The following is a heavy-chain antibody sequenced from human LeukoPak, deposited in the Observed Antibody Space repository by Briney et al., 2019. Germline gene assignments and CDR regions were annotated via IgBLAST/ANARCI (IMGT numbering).Heavy chain of an antibody. Sequence: PGGSLRLSCAASGFTFSSYSMNWVRQAPGKGLEWVSYISSSSSTTYYADSVKGRFTISRDNSKNALYLQMNSLRAEDTAVYYCAKHLAYSRQSPDYWGQGTLVTVSS. CDR2: ISSSSSTT. V-gene: IGHV3-48*01. D-gene: IGHD6-13*01. CDR3: AKHLAYSRQSPDY. CDR1: GFTFSSYS. J-gene: IGHJ4*02.